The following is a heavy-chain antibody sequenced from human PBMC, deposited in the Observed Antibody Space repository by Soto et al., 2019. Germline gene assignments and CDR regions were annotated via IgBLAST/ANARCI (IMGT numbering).Heavy chain of an antibody. Sequence: QVQLVQSGAAVKKPGSSVKVSCKASGGTFSSYTISWVRQAPGQGLEWMGRIIPILGIANYAQKFQGRVTITADKSTSTAYMELSSLRSEDTAVYYCARSYCGGDCYHLFDYWGQGTLVTVSS. D-gene: IGHD2-21*02. CDR1: GGTFSSYT. J-gene: IGHJ4*02. CDR2: IIPILGIA. V-gene: IGHV1-69*02. CDR3: ARSYCGGDCYHLFDY.